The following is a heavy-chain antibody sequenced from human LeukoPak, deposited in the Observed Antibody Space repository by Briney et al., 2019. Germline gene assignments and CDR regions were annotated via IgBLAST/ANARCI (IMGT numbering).Heavy chain of an antibody. V-gene: IGHV3-15*01. CDR1: GFTFSNAW. D-gene: IGHD5/OR15-5a*01. Sequence: GGSLRLSCAASGFTFSNAWMSWVRQAPGKGLEWVGRIKSKTDGGTTDYAAPVKGRFTISRDDSKNTLYLQMNSLKTEDTAVYYCTTNRLRQYYFDYWGQGTLVTVSS. CDR2: IKSKTDGGTT. CDR3: TTNRLRQYYFDY. J-gene: IGHJ4*02.